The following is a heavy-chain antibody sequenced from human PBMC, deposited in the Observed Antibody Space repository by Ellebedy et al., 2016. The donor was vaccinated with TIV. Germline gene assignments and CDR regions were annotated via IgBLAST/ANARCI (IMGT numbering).Heavy chain of an antibody. J-gene: IGHJ4*02. V-gene: IGHV4-59*01. CDR1: GGSISSYY. CDR2: IYYSGST. CDR3: ARVVSGSYYFDY. Sequence: MPSETLSLTCTVSGGSISSYYWSWIRQPPGKGLEWIGYIYYSGSTNYNPSLKSRVTISVDTSTNQFSLKLSSVTAADTAVYYCARVVSGSYYFDYWGQGTLVTVSS. D-gene: IGHD1-26*01.